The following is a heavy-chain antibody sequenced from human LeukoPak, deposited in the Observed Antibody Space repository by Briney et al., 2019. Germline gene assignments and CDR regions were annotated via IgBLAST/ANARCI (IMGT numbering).Heavy chain of an antibody. D-gene: IGHD3-3*01. V-gene: IGHV1-69*05. Sequence: ASVKVSCKASGGTFSSCDISWVRQAPGQGLEWMGGIIPIFGTVKYAQKFQGRVTMTRDMSTSTVYMELSSLRSEDTAVYYCARDAGITIFGVVITPPGDYWGQGTLVTVSS. CDR2: IIPIFGTV. CDR1: GGTFSSCD. CDR3: ARDAGITIFGVVITPPGDY. J-gene: IGHJ4*02.